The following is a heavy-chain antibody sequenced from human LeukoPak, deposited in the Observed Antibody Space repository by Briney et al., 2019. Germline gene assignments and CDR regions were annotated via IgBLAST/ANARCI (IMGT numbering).Heavy chain of an antibody. V-gene: IGHV3-21*01. CDR2: ISSSSSYI. D-gene: IGHD3-22*01. Sequence: GGSLRLSCAASGFTFSSYSMNWVRQAPGKGLEWVSSISSSSSYIYYADSVKGRFTISRDNAKNSLYLQMNSLRAEDTAVYYCARAWYYDSSGVNAFDIWGQGTMVTVSS. CDR1: GFTFSSYS. J-gene: IGHJ3*02. CDR3: ARAWYYDSSGVNAFDI.